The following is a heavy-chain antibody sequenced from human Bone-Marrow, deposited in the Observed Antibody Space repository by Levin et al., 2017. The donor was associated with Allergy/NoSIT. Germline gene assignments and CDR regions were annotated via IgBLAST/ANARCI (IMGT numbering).Heavy chain of an antibody. V-gene: IGHV3-53*01. CDR1: GFSVSNHY. Sequence: GESLKISCAVSGFSVSNHYMTWVRQAPGKGLEWASLIYSGGSTSYADSVRGRFTISRDNAQNSLYLQMNSLRVEDTAVYYCAGGPQRGYWGQGALVTVSS. CDR3: AGGPQRGY. J-gene: IGHJ4*02. D-gene: IGHD6-25*01. CDR2: IYSGGST.